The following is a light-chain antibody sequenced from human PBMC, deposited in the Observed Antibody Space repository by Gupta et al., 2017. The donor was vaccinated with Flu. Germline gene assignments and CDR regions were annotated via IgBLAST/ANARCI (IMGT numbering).Light chain of an antibody. V-gene: IGLV3-25*02. Sequence: SYELPQPPSVSVSPGQTARITCSGDALPKQYACWYQQKPGQAPILLIYKDTERPSGIPERFSGSSSGTTVTLTISGVQAEDEADDHCQSADISGTYWVFGGGTKLTVL. CDR2: KDT. CDR3: QSADISGTYWV. J-gene: IGLJ3*02. CDR1: ALPKQY.